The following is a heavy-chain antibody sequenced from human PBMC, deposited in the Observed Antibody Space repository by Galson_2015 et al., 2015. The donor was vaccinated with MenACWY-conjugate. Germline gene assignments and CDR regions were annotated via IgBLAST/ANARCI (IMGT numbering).Heavy chain of an antibody. D-gene: IGHD5-12*01. CDR3: ARDRSLGWLYY. Sequence: SLRLSCAASGITVTSHYMSWVRQAPGKGLEWVSIIYNDGTTYYADSVKGRFTISRDNSKNMFYLQMDSLRAEDTAVYYCARDRSLGWLYYWGQGALVIVS. V-gene: IGHV3-53*01. CDR2: IYNDGTT. CDR1: GITVTSHY. J-gene: IGHJ4*02.